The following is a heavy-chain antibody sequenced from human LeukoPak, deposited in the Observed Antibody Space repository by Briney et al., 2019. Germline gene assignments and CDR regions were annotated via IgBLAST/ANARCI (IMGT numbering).Heavy chain of an antibody. Sequence: GGSLRLSCVASGFIFSNYTMHWVRQAPGKGLEWVAVVSYGGSIKYYADSVKSRLTISRDNSENTLYLQMNSLRAEDTAVYYCVATSGSSTNWGQGTLVTVSS. V-gene: IGHV3-30-3*01. D-gene: IGHD2-2*01. CDR2: VSYGGSIK. CDR1: GFIFSNYT. J-gene: IGHJ4*02. CDR3: VATSGSSTN.